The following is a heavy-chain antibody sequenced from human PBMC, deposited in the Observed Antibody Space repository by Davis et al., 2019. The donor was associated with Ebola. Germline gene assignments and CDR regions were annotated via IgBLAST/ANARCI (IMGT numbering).Heavy chain of an antibody. Sequence: LETLSLTCTVSGVSIYSYYWSWVRQSPGKGLEWIGYVYFSGSATYSPSLENRATMSIDTSKNHVSLKLTSVTPADTAGYYCANDDYWGQGILVTVSS. CDR1: GVSIYSYY. D-gene: IGHD5-12*01. CDR3: ANDDY. J-gene: IGHJ4*02. CDR2: VYFSGSA. V-gene: IGHV4-59*01.